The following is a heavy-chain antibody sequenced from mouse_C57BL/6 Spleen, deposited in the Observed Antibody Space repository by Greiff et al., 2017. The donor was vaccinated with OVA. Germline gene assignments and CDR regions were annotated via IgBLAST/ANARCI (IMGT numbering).Heavy chain of an antibody. V-gene: IGHV2-9-1*01. J-gene: IGHJ1*03. D-gene: IGHD1-1*01. CDR1: GFSLTSYA. CDR2: IWTGGST. CDR3: ARVPGEIYYYGSRYFDV. Sequence: VQRVESGPGLVAPSQSLSITCTVSGFSLTSYAISWVRQPPGKGLEWLGVIWTGGSTNYNSALKSRLSISKDNSKSQVFLKMNSLQTDDTARYYCARVPGEIYYYGSRYFDVWGTGTTVTVSS.